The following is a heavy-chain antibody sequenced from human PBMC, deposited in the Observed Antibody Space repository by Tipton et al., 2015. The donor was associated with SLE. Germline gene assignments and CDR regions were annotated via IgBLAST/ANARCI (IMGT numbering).Heavy chain of an antibody. V-gene: IGHV4-34*01. Sequence: TLSLTCAVYGGSFSGYYWSWIRQPPGKGLEWIGEINHSGSTNYNPSLKSRVTISIDTSKNQFSLKVSSVTAADTAVDYCARGRYCSSTSCSYYFDYWGQGTLVTVSS. J-gene: IGHJ4*02. D-gene: IGHD2-2*01. CDR3: ARGRYCSSTSCSYYFDY. CDR2: INHSGST. CDR1: GGSFSGYY.